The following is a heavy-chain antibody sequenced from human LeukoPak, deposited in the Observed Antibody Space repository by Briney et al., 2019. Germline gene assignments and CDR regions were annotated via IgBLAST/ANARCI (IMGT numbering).Heavy chain of an antibody. CDR2: ISAYSGDT. D-gene: IGHD3-22*01. Sequence: ASVKVSCKASGYTTSSNFGLSWVRQAPGQGLEWVGWISAYSGDTNYAPNLQGRVTMTTEKSTNTGYMELRVLRSDDTAVYYCASSGGYDSSSYYYTGGQGTLVTVSS. J-gene: IGHJ4*02. CDR1: GYTTSSNFG. V-gene: IGHV1-18*01. CDR3: ASSGGYDSSSYYYT.